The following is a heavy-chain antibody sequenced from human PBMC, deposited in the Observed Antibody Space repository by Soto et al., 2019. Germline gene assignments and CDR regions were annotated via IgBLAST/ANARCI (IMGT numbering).Heavy chain of an antibody. CDR1: GGSISSYY. CDR3: ATTNWRPNLLGH. V-gene: IGHV4-59*01. CDR2: IYYSGST. J-gene: IGHJ5*02. Sequence: SETLSLTCTVSGGSISSYYWSWIRQPPGKGLEWIGYIYYSGSTNYNPSLKSRVTISVDTSKNQFSLKLRSVTAADTAVYYCATTNWRPNLLGHWGQGTQVPVP. D-gene: IGHD1-1*01.